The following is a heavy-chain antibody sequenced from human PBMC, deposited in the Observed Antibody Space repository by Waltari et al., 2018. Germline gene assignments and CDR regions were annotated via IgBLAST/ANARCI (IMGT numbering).Heavy chain of an antibody. CDR3: AKYYVDTAMVGPWFDP. Sequence: QVQLQQWGAGLLKPSETLSLTCAVYGGSFRGYYWSWIRQPPGKGLEWIWEINHSGSTNYNPSLKSRVTISVDTSKNQFSLKLSSVTAADTAVYYCAKYYVDTAMVGPWFDPWGQGTLVTVSS. J-gene: IGHJ5*02. V-gene: IGHV4-34*01. D-gene: IGHD5-18*01. CDR1: GGSFRGYY. CDR2: INHSGST.